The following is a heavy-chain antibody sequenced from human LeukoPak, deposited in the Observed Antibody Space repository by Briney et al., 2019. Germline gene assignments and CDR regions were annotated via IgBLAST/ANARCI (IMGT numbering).Heavy chain of an antibody. V-gene: IGHV3-9*01. J-gene: IGHJ6*02. CDR2: ISWNSGNI. D-gene: IGHD2-15*01. CDR1: GFTFDDYA. CDR3: AKGDTDCSGGSCYGMDV. Sequence: GGSLRLSCAASGFTFDDYAMHWVRQVPGKGLEWVSGISWNSGNIGYADSVKGRFTISRDNAKNSLYLQMNSLRAEDTALYYCAKGDTDCSGGSCYGMDVWGQGITVTVSS.